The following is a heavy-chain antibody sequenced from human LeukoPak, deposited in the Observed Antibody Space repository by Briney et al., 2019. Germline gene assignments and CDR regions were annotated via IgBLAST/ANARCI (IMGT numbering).Heavy chain of an antibody. J-gene: IGHJ4*02. V-gene: IGHV3-23*01. D-gene: IGHD5-18*01. Sequence: GGSLRLSGAASGFGFSYHAMHWVRQTPGKGLEWVSGITGGGVSTHYADSVKGRFTISRDNSKNTLFLQMNSLRAEDTAIYYCVKDIHTWIQLWLDSWGQGTLVAVSS. CDR1: GFGFSYHA. CDR2: ITGGGVST. CDR3: VKDIHTWIQLWLDS.